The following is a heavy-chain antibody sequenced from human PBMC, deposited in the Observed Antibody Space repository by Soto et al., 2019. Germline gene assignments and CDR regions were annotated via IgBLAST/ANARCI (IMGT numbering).Heavy chain of an antibody. CDR3: ARRYYYDSSAMDV. CDR1: GYDFTNYW. Sequence: PGESLKISCNASGYDFTNYWIAWVRQTPGRGLEWMGIIYPGDSDTRYSPSFQGQVTISADKSISTAYLQWSSLKASDTAMYYCARRYYYDSSAMDVWGQGTTVTVSS. D-gene: IGHD3-22*01. V-gene: IGHV5-51*01. CDR2: IYPGDSDT. J-gene: IGHJ6*02.